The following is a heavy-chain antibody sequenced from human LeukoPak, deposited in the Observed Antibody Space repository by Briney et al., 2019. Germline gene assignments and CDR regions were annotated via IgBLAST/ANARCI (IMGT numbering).Heavy chain of an antibody. D-gene: IGHD3-22*01. CDR2: IISSSSTI. Sequence: GGSLRLSCAASGFTFSSYSMNWVRQAPGKGLEWVSYIISSSSTIYYADSVKGRFTISRDNAKNSLYLQMNSLRDEDTAVYYCARDIDYYDSSGDAFDIWGQGTMVTVSS. CDR3: ARDIDYYDSSGDAFDI. CDR1: GFTFSSYS. V-gene: IGHV3-48*02. J-gene: IGHJ3*02.